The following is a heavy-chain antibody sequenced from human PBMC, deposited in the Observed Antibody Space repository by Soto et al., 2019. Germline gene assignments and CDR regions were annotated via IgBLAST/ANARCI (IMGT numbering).Heavy chain of an antibody. CDR3: AKVLLNQVGYFDY. CDR2: MSGSDGST. D-gene: IGHD1-26*01. V-gene: IGHV3-23*01. CDR1: GFTFSSYA. Sequence: EVQLLESGGGLVQPGGSLRLSCAASGFTFSSYAMSWVRQAPGKGLEWVSGMSGSDGSTYYADSVKGRFTISRDNSKNTLYRLRKSLRAEDTAVYYCAKVLLNQVGYFDYWGQGALVTVSS. J-gene: IGHJ4*02.